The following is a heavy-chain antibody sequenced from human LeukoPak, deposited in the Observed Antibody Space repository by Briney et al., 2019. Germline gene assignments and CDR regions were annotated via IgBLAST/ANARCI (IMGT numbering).Heavy chain of an antibody. CDR2: IIPIFGTA. J-gene: IGHJ4*02. CDR1: GGTFSSYA. Sequence: SVKVSCKASGGTFSSYAISWVRQAPAQGLEWMGGIIPIFGTANYAQKFQGRVTITADESTSTAYMELSSLRSEDTAVYYCARGGDGYNYYFDYWGQGTLVTVSS. D-gene: IGHD5-24*01. V-gene: IGHV1-69*13. CDR3: ARGGDGYNYYFDY.